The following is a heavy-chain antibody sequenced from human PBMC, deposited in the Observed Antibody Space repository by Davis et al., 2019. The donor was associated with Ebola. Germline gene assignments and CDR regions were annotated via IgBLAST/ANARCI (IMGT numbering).Heavy chain of an antibody. J-gene: IGHJ4*02. CDR3: ARDRESYGNPWYFDF. D-gene: IGHD3-16*01. Sequence: GESLKISCAVSGFTFSSHAMHLVRPAPGKGPEWVAHISYDGSNDNYAASVKGRFPVSRDNSRNTLYLQMNSLRPDDTAVYYCARDRESYGNPWYFDFWGQGTLVTVSS. CDR1: GFTFSSHA. CDR2: ISYDGSND. V-gene: IGHV3-30*04.